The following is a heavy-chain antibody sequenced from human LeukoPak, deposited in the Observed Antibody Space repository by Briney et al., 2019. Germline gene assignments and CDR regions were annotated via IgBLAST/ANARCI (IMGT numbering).Heavy chain of an antibody. CDR1: GFTFSSYA. Sequence: PGGSLRLSCAASGFTFSSYAVSWVRQAPGKGVEWVSGIIGSGGSTYYADSVKGRFTISRDNSKNTLYLQMNSLRAEDTAVYYCARGYSSGWSFFEYWGQGTPVTVSS. V-gene: IGHV3-23*01. D-gene: IGHD6-19*01. CDR3: ARGYSSGWSFFEY. CDR2: IIGSGGST. J-gene: IGHJ4*02.